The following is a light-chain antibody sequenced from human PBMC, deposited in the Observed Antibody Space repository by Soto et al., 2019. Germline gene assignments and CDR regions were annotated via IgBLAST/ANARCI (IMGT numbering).Light chain of an antibody. J-gene: IGKJ3*01. Sequence: EIVSTQSPATLSLSPGERATLSCRASQSVSSSYLAWYRQKPGQAPRLLIYGASSRATGIPDRFSGSGSGTDFTLTISRLEPEDFAVYYCQQYGSSPFTFGPGTEVDNK. CDR2: GAS. CDR1: QSVSSSY. CDR3: QQYGSSPFT. V-gene: IGKV3-20*01.